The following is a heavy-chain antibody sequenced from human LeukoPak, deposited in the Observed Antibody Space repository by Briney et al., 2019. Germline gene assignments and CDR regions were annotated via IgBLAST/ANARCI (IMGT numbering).Heavy chain of an antibody. CDR2: INPNSGGT. D-gene: IGHD6-6*01. CDR3: ARDAGSEQLVSNGFAP. V-gene: IGHV1-2*02. CDR1: GYTFTGYY. Sequence: ASVKVSCKASGYTFTGYYMHCVRQAPGQGLEWMGWINPNSGGTNYAQKFQGRVTMTRDTSISTAYMELSRLRSDDTAVYYCARDAGSEQLVSNGFAPWGQGTLVTVSS. J-gene: IGHJ5*02.